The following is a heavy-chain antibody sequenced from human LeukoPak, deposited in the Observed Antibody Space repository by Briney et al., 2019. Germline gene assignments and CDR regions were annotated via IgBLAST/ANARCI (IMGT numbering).Heavy chain of an antibody. V-gene: IGHV4-59*01. CDR1: GGSISSYY. CDR2: IYYSGST. CDR3: ARVSAVAGTYYYYGMDV. Sequence: SETLSLTCTVSGGSISSYYWSWIRQPPGKGLEWIGYIYYSGSTNYNPSLKSRVTISVDTSKNQFSLKLSSVTAADTAVYYCARVSAVAGTYYYYGMDVWAKGPRSPSP. J-gene: IGHJ6*02. D-gene: IGHD6-19*01.